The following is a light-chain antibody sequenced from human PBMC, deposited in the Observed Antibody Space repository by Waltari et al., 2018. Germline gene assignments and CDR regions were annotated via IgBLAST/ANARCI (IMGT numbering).Light chain of an antibody. CDR3: SAWDDSLSGVV. J-gene: IGLJ2*01. CDR1: TSNIGNNF. V-gene: IGLV1-44*01. Sequence: QSVLTQPPSASGTPGQRVTISCSGSTSNIGNNFVTWYQQVAGTAPRLLIHNKNYRPSGVPDRFSASKSGTSASLAISGLQSEDEGLYFCSAWDDSLSGVVFGGGTKVTVL. CDR2: NKN.